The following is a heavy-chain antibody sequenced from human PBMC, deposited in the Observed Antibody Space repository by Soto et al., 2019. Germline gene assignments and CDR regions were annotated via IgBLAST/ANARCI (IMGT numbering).Heavy chain of an antibody. J-gene: IGHJ6*02. V-gene: IGHV4-34*01. CDR1: GGSFSGYY. Sequence: PSETLSLTCAVYGGSFSGYYWSWIRQPPGKGLEWIGEINHSGSTNYNPSLKSRVTISVDTSKNQFSLKLSSVTAAGTAVYYCGRGHYLDYYGMDVWGQGTTVTSP. D-gene: IGHD3-10*01. CDR2: INHSGST. CDR3: GRGHYLDYYGMDV.